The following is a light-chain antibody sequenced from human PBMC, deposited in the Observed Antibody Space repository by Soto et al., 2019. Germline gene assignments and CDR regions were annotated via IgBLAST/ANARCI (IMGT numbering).Light chain of an antibody. J-gene: IGLJ2*01. Sequence: QSVLTQPPSASGSPGQSVTISCTGTSSDVGGYNYVSWYQQHPGKAPKFMIYEVSKRPSGVPDRFSGSKSGNTASLTVSGLQAEDEADYYCSSYAGSNNLVFGGGPKLTVL. CDR3: SSYAGSNNLV. CDR2: EVS. CDR1: SSDVGGYNY. V-gene: IGLV2-8*01.